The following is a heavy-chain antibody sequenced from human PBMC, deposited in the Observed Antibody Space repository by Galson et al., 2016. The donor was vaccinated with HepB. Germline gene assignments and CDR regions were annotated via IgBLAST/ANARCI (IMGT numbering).Heavy chain of an antibody. V-gene: IGHV3-53*01. Sequence: SLRLSCAASGFTVSSKYMSWVRQAPGKGLEWVSVIYSGGSAYYADSVKGRFTISRDNSKSTLYLQMNSLRAEDTAVYYCASKPPAGTNEVTWGQGTLVTVSS. J-gene: IGHJ5*02. CDR2: IYSGGSA. CDR3: ASKPPAGTNEVT. CDR1: GFTVSSKY. D-gene: IGHD6-13*01.